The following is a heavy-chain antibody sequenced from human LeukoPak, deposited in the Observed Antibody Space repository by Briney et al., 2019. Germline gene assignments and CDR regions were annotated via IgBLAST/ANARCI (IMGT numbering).Heavy chain of an antibody. CDR1: GYTFTSSY. Sequence: ASVKVSCKASGYTFTSSYIQWVRQAPGQGLEWMGIINPGDDSTTYAQKFQGRVTMTSDTSTSTLYMELSRLRSEDTALYYCARTTYYYGSGGIEYWGQGTLVTVSS. V-gene: IGHV1-46*01. D-gene: IGHD3-10*01. CDR2: INPGDDST. J-gene: IGHJ4*01. CDR3: ARTTYYYGSGGIEY.